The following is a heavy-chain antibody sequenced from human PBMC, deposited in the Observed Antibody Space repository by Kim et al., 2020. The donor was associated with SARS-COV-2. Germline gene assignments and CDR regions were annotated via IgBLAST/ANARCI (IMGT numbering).Heavy chain of an antibody. D-gene: IGHD5-12*01. J-gene: IGHJ6*02. Sequence: SETLSLTCTVSGGSISSGDYYWSWIRQPPGKGLEWIGYIYYSGSTYYNPSLKSRVTISVDTSKNQFSLKLSPVTAADTAVYYCARDHPSSGYAASYYYGMDVWGQGTTVTVSS. CDR1: GGSISSGDYY. CDR3: ARDHPSSGYAASYYYGMDV. V-gene: IGHV4-30-4*01. CDR2: IYYSGST.